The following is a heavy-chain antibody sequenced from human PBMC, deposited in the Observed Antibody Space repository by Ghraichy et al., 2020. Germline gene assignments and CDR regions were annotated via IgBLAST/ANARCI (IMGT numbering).Heavy chain of an antibody. D-gene: IGHD3-22*01. J-gene: IGHJ4*02. CDR1: GGTFSSYA. V-gene: IGHV1-69*04. CDR3: AGGHDYYDSSGRY. CDR2: IIPILGIA. Sequence: SVKVSCKASGGTFSSYAISWVRQAPGQGLEGMGRIIPILGIANYAQKFQGRVTITADKSTSTAYMELSSLRSEDTAVYYCAGGHDYYDSSGRYWGQGTLVTVSS.